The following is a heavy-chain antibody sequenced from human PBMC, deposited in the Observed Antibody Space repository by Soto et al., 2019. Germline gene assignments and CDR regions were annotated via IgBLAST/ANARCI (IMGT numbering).Heavy chain of an antibody. J-gene: IGHJ5*02. CDR1: GYTFTSYY. Sequence: ASVKVSCKASGYTFTSYYMHWVRQAPGQGLEWMGIINPSGGSTSYAQKFQGRVTMTRDTSTSTVYMELSSLRSEDTAVYYCARERKNTIFGTGGFDPWGQGTLVTVSS. CDR3: ARERKNTIFGTGGFDP. D-gene: IGHD3-3*01. V-gene: IGHV1-46*01. CDR2: INPSGGST.